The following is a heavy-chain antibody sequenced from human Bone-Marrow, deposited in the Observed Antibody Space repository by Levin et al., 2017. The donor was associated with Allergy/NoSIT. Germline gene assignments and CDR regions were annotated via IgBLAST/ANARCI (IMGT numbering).Heavy chain of an antibody. Sequence: PGGSLRLSCSASGFTFRHYCMTWVRQAPGKGLEWVANINQDGSEENYVDSVKGRFTISRDSAKNSLYLQLNSLRVEDTAVYYCARDPYDSSAYGAFDIWGQGTMVTVSS. D-gene: IGHD3-22*01. CDR1: GFTFRHYC. J-gene: IGHJ3*02. CDR3: ARDPYDSSAYGAFDI. CDR2: INQDGSEE. V-gene: IGHV3-7*01.